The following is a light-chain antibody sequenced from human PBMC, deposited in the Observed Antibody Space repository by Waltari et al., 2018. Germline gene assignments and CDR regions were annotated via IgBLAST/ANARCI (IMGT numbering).Light chain of an antibody. CDR1: QSVGRF. Sequence: IVVTQSVATLSLSSEERATVSGRASQSVGRFLAWYLQKPGQAPRLLIYDASNRATGITARFSASGSGPDCTLPLSSLEPEDFAVYYCQLRSSWPYSFGQGTKLESK. V-gene: IGKV3-11*01. CDR2: DAS. CDR3: QLRSSWPYS. J-gene: IGKJ2*03.